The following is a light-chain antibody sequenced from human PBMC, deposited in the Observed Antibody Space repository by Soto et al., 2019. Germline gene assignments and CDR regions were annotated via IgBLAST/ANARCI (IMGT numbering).Light chain of an antibody. CDR3: QQYNNWPPLT. CDR1: QSVSSN. Sequence: EIVMTQSPATLSVSPGERATLSCRASQSVSSNLAWYQQKPGQAPRLRIYGASTSATGIPARFGGSGSGTEYSLTISSLQSEDFAVYYCQQYNNWPPLTFGGGTKVEIK. CDR2: GAS. V-gene: IGKV3-15*01. J-gene: IGKJ4*01.